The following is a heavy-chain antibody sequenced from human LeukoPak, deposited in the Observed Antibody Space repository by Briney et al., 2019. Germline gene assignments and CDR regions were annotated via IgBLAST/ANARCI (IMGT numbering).Heavy chain of an antibody. Sequence: SETLSLTCAVYGGSFSGYYWSWIRQPPGKGLEWIGEINHSGSTNYNPSLKGRVTISVDTSKNQFSLKLSSVTAADTAVYYCASPVNWNYGSPWGQGTLVTVSS. CDR1: GGSFSGYY. V-gene: IGHV4-34*01. CDR3: ASPVNWNYGSP. J-gene: IGHJ4*02. D-gene: IGHD1-7*01. CDR2: INHSGST.